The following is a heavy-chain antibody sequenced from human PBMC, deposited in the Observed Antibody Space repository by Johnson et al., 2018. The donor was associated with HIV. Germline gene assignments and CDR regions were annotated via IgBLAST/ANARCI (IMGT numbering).Heavy chain of an antibody. V-gene: IGHV3-30*18. CDR2: ISHDGSNQ. CDR1: GFTFRSYG. Sequence: QVQLVESGGGVVQPGRSLRLSCAASGFTFRSYGMHWVRQAPGKGLEWVAVISHDGSNQYYVDSVKGRFTISRDNSKNTLFLQMNSLRAEDTAVYHCAKSVRASSSGAFDIWGQGTAVTV. CDR3: AKSVRASSSGAFDI. J-gene: IGHJ3*02. D-gene: IGHD2/OR15-2a*01.